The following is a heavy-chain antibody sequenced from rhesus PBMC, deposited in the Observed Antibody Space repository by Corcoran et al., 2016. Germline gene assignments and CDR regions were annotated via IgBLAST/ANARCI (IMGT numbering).Heavy chain of an antibody. J-gene: IGHJ2*01. Sequence: QVTLKESGPALVKPTQTLTLTCTFSGFSLSSIGMGAGWIRQPPGKALDWLATIYWDDDKYSPTPLKSLLTISKNTSKNQVVLRMTNMDPVDTSTYSCARVPCYEDDYGYYDGNWYFDLWGPGTPITISS. CDR2: IYWDDDK. CDR3: ARVPCYEDDYGYYDGNWYFDL. D-gene: IGHD3-9*01. CDR1: GFSLSSIGMG. V-gene: IGHV2S1*01.